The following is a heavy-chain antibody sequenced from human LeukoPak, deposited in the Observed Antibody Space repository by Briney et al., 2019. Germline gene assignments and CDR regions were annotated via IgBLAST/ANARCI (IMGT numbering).Heavy chain of an antibody. Sequence: PSETLSLTCTVSGYSISSGYYWGWIRQPPGKGLEWIGSIYHSGSTYYNPSLKSRVTISVDTSKNQFSLKLSSVTAADTAVYYCARSRGGYYMDVWGKGTTVTVSS. CDR2: IYHSGST. J-gene: IGHJ6*03. V-gene: IGHV4-38-2*02. CDR3: ARSRGGYYMDV. CDR1: GYSISSGYY. D-gene: IGHD3-16*01.